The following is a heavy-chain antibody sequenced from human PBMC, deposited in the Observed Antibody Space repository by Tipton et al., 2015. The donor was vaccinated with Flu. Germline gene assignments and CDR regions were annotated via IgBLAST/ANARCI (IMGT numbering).Heavy chain of an antibody. V-gene: IGHV4-38-2*01. D-gene: IGHD4-11*01. Sequence: TLSLTCAVSGDSIRSSDYYWAWIRQPPGKGLEWIGNIFHSGNTNHNPSLKSRVTISVDTSKNQFSLKLSSVTAADTAVYYCARRDYSNYVSEPKNWFDPWGQGILVTVSS. CDR2: IFHSGNT. CDR3: ARRDYSNYVSEPKNWFDP. CDR1: GDSIRSSDYY. J-gene: IGHJ5*02.